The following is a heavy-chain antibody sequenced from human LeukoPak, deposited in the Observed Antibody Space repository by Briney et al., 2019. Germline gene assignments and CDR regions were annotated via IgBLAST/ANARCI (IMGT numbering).Heavy chain of an antibody. D-gene: IGHD4-23*01. Sequence: GGSLSLSCAASGFTVSSNYMSWVRQAPGKGLEWVSVIHSGGSTYYAESVKGRFTISRDNSKNTLYLQMNRLRAEDTAVYYCASRKRKGGKGFGSYYYYYGMDVWGQGTTVTVSS. V-gene: IGHV3-66*01. CDR3: ASRKRKGGKGFGSYYYYYGMDV. CDR2: IHSGGST. CDR1: GFTVSSNY. J-gene: IGHJ6*02.